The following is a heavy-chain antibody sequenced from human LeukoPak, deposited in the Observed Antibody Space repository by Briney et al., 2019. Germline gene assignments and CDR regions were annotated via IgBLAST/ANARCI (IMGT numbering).Heavy chain of an antibody. D-gene: IGHD3-22*01. CDR1: GFTFSSYA. CDR3: ARVAMSDSSGYCDY. J-gene: IGHJ4*02. V-gene: IGHV3-30-3*01. Sequence: GGSLRLSCAASGFTFSSYAMHWVRQAPGKGLEWVAVISYDGSNKYYADSVRGRFTVSRDNSKNTLYLHMNSVRAEDTAVYYCARVAMSDSSGYCDYWGQGTLVTVSS. CDR2: ISYDGSNK.